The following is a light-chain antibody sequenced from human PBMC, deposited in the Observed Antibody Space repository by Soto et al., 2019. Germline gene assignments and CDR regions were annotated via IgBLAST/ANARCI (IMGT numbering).Light chain of an antibody. CDR1: NIGSKS. CDR2: DDS. Sequence: SYELTQPPSVSVAPGQTARITCGGNNIGSKSVHWYQQKPGQAPVLVVYDDSDRPSGIPERFSGSNSGNTATLTISRVEAGDEADYYCQVWDSSSDLPVVFCGGTKLTVL. CDR3: QVWDSSSDLPVV. J-gene: IGLJ2*01. V-gene: IGLV3-21*02.